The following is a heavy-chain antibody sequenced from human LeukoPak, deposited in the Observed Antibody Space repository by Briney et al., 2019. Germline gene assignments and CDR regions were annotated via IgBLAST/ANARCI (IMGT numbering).Heavy chain of an antibody. CDR1: GGTFSSYA. V-gene: IGHV1-69*01. CDR2: IIPIFGTA. J-gene: IGHJ4*02. Sequence: GASVKVSCKASGGTFSSYAISWVRQAPGQGLEWMGGIIPIFGTANYAQKFQGRVTITADESTSTAYMGLSSLRSEDTAVYYCARASPSRDYFDYWGQGTLVTVSS. CDR3: ARASPSRDYFDY.